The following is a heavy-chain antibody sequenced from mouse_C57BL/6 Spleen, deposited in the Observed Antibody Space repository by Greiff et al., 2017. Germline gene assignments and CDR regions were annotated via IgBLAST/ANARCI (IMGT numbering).Heavy chain of an antibody. V-gene: IGHV7-3*01. Sequence: EVKVVESGGGLVQPGGSLSLSCAASGFTFTDYYMSWVRQPPGKALEWLGFIRNKANGYTTEYSASVKGRFTISRDNSQSILYLQMNALRAEDSATYYCARSPFGATVVYFDYWGQGTTLTVSS. CDR2: IRNKANGYTT. CDR1: GFTFTDYY. J-gene: IGHJ2*01. CDR3: ARSPFGATVVYFDY. D-gene: IGHD1-1*01.